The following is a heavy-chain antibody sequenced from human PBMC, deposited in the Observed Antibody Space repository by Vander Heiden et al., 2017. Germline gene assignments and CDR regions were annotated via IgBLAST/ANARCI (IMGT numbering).Heavy chain of an antibody. Sequence: GGSLRLSCAASGFTFTSYSMNWVRQAPGKGPEWVSYISISSSYIYYTDSVKGRFHISRDNAKNSLFLEMNSLRAEDTAVYYCATSPGYSTRWFDYWGQGTLVTVSS. CDR1: GFTFTSYS. J-gene: IGHJ4*02. CDR2: ISISSSYI. CDR3: ATSPGYSTRWFDY. V-gene: IGHV3-21*01. D-gene: IGHD6-13*01.